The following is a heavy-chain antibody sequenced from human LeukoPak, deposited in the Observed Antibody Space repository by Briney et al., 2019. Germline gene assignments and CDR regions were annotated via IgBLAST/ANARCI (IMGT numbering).Heavy chain of an antibody. CDR1: GFTFSRFW. V-gene: IGHV3-7*03. J-gene: IGHJ3*02. CDR2: IKQDGNEK. Sequence: PGGSLRLSCEASGFTFSRFWMSWVRQAPGKGLEWVANIKQDGNEKYYVDSVKGRFTISRDNSKNTLYLQMNSLRAEDTAVYYCAKVSLNMVNDAFDIWGQGTMVSVSS. CDR3: AKVSLNMVNDAFDI. D-gene: IGHD4/OR15-4a*01.